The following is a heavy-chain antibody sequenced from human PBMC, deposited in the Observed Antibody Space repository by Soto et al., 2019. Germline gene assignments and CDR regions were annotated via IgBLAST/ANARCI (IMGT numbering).Heavy chain of an antibody. Sequence: QVQLVQSGAEVKKPGSSVTVSCKASGGTFGNSAISWVRQAPGQGLEWMGGIIPIFTTPDYAQKFQGRVTITADESTSTDYMELTSLRSEATAVYYCARDKDRQQIGGNYSYGMDVWGQGTTVTV. D-gene: IGHD1-26*01. CDR3: ARDKDRQQIGGNYSYGMDV. CDR2: IIPIFTTP. V-gene: IGHV1-69*12. J-gene: IGHJ6*02. CDR1: GGTFGNSA.